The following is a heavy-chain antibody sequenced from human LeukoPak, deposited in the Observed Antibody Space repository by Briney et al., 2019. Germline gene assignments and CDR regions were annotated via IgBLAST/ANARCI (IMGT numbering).Heavy chain of an antibody. CDR2: INPNSGGT. CDR3: ARVGATGTTSPFDY. CDR1: GYTFTGYY. Sequence: ASVKVSCKASGYTFTGYYIHWVRQAPGQGLEWMGWINPNSGGTNYAQKFQGRVTMTRGTSISTAYMELSRLRSDDTAVYYCARVGATGTTSPFDYWGQGTLVTVSS. J-gene: IGHJ4*02. D-gene: IGHD1-1*01. V-gene: IGHV1-2*02.